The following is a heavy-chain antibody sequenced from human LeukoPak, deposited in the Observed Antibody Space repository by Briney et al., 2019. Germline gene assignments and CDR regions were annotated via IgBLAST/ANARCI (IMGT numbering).Heavy chain of an antibody. V-gene: IGHV3-30-3*01. CDR1: GFTFSSYA. J-gene: IGHJ6*02. CDR2: ISYDGSNK. Sequence: GGSLRLSCAASGFTFSSYAMHWVRQAPGKGLEWVAVISYDGSNKYYADSVKGRFTISRDNSKNTLYLQMNSLRAEDTAVYYCARVVQQWLVPYYYYYGMDVWGQGTTVTVSS. CDR3: ARVVQQWLVPYYYYYGMDV. D-gene: IGHD6-19*01.